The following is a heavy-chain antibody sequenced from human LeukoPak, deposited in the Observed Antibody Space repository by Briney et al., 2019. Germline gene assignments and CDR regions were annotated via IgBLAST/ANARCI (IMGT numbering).Heavy chain of an antibody. V-gene: IGHV3-49*04. CDR2: IRSKAYGGTT. CDR1: GFTFGDYS. D-gene: IGHD3-22*01. Sequence: GGSLRLSCTASGFTFGDYSMNWVRQAPGKGLEWVGFIRSKAYGGTTEYAASVKGRFTISRDDSKSIAYLQMNSLKTEDTAVYYCARGDSSGYSDNRWFDPWGQGTLVTVSS. CDR3: ARGDSSGYSDNRWFDP. J-gene: IGHJ5*02.